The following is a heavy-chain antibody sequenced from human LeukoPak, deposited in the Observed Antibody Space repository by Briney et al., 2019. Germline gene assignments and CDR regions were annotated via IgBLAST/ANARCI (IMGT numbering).Heavy chain of an antibody. CDR2: IYYGGST. CDR3: ARVAIYDYGGNVVDY. CDR1: GGSVRSGSYY. V-gene: IGHV4-61*01. J-gene: IGHJ4*02. Sequence: PSETLSLTCTVSGGSVRSGSYYWSWIRQPPGKGLEWIGYIYYGGSTNYNPSFKSRVTISVDTSKNQFSLKLSSVTAADTAVYYCARVAIYDYGGNVVDYWGQGTLVTVSS. D-gene: IGHD4-23*01.